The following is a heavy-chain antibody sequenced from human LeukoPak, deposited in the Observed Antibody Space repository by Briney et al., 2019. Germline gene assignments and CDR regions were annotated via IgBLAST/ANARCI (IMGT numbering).Heavy chain of an antibody. J-gene: IGHJ4*02. Sequence: SETLSLTCAVSGGSVSSSNWWSWVRQPPGKGLEWIGEISHSGNTNYNPSLESRVTISVDKSKNQFSLKLSSVTAADTAVYFCARVTGTAPFDCWGQGTLVTVSS. D-gene: IGHD1-1*01. CDR2: ISHSGNT. V-gene: IGHV4-4*02. CDR1: GGSVSSSNW. CDR3: ARVTGTAPFDC.